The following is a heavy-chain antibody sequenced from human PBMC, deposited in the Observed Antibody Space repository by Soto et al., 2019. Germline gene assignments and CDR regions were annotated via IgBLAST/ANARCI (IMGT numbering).Heavy chain of an antibody. Sequence: QVQLVQSGAEVKKPGASVKVSCKASGYTFTSYGISWVRQAPGQGLEWMGWISAYNGNTNYAQKLQGRVTMTTDTSTSTAYMELRSLRSDDTAVYYCARVTRGNWAPTNYYYYMDVWGKGTTVTVSS. CDR2: ISAYNGNT. CDR1: GYTFTSYG. D-gene: IGHD7-27*01. J-gene: IGHJ6*03. CDR3: ARVTRGNWAPTNYYYYMDV. V-gene: IGHV1-18*01.